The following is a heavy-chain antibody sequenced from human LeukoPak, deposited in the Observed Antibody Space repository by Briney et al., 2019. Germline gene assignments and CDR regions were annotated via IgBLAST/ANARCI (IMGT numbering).Heavy chain of an antibody. Sequence: ASVKVSCKASGYTFTSYAMNWVRQAPGQGLEWMGWINTNTGNPTYAQGFTGRFVFSLDTSVSTAYLQISSLKAEDTAVYYCARPQDTIAPNWFDPWGQGTLVTVSS. CDR1: GYTFTSYA. J-gene: IGHJ5*02. V-gene: IGHV7-4-1*02. CDR3: ARPQDTIAPNWFDP. D-gene: IGHD6-13*01. CDR2: INTNTGNP.